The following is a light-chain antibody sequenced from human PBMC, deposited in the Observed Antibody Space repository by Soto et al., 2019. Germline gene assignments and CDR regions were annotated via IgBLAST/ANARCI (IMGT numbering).Light chain of an antibody. V-gene: IGKV1-39*01. J-gene: IGKJ2*01. CDR2: ASS. CDR3: HQSHSTPHI. Sequence: DIQMTQSPSSLSASVGDRVTITCRASQSISSYLNWYQQKPGKAPKLLIYASSSLQSGVPSRFSGSGSGTDFTLTISSLQPEDFATYYCHQSHSTPHIFGQGTKVEIK. CDR1: QSISSY.